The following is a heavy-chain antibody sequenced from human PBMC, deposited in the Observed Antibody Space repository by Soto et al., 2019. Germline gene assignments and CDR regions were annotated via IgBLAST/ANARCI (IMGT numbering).Heavy chain of an antibody. J-gene: IGHJ4*01. CDR3: ARVGGGHCSGGSCYYFNY. Sequence: ASVKVSCRTSGYTFTNLYMHWVRQAPGQGLEWMGWINPNSGDTNYAQKFQGWVTMTRDTSISTAYLEVSRLRSDDTAVNYCARVGGGHCSGGSCYYFNYWGQGTLVTVSS. CDR2: INPNSGDT. D-gene: IGHD2-15*01. V-gene: IGHV1-2*04. CDR1: GYTFTNLY.